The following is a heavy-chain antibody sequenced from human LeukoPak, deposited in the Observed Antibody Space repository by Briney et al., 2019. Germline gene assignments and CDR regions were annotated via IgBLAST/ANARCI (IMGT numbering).Heavy chain of an antibody. CDR1: GFTFSSYS. J-gene: IGHJ6*03. Sequence: PGGSLRLSCAASGFTFSSYSMNWVRQAPGKGLEWVSHISSSSTTIYYADSVKGRFTISRDNAKNSLYLQMNSLRAEDTAVYYCARGIAAARIYYYYMDVWGKGTTVTVSS. D-gene: IGHD6-13*01. CDR3: ARGIAAARIYYYYMDV. V-gene: IGHV3-48*01. CDR2: ISSSSTTI.